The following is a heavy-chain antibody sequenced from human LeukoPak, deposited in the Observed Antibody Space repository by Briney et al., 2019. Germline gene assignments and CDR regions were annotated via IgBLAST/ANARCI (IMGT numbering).Heavy chain of an antibody. Sequence: GASVRVSCTVSGYTLTQLSIHWVRQAPGKGLEWMGGFDPEDGETIYAQQFQGGLTMTEDTSTDTAYMEVSSLTTEDTAVYYCATEANGYFLYWGQGTLVTVSS. J-gene: IGHJ4*02. D-gene: IGHD3-22*01. CDR2: FDPEDGET. CDR3: ATEANGYFLY. V-gene: IGHV1-24*01. CDR1: GYTLTQLS.